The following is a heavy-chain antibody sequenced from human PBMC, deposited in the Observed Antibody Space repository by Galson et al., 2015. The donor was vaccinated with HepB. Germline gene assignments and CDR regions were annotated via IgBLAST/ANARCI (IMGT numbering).Heavy chain of an antibody. Sequence: SLRLSCAASGFIFDDYAMHWVRQTPGKGLEWVSGISWNSGNIVYADSVKGRFTISRDNAKNSLYLQMNSLRTDDTALYYCAKDRNRNFWSGYARFQHWGQGNLVTVSS. J-gene: IGHJ1*01. CDR3: AKDRNRNFWSGYARFQH. V-gene: IGHV3-9*01. CDR2: ISWNSGNI. D-gene: IGHD3-3*01. CDR1: GFIFDDYA.